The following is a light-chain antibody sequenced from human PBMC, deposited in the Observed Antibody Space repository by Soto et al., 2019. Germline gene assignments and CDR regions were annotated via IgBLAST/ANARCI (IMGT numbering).Light chain of an antibody. CDR1: QSAPSSN. Sequence: EFVLTQSPGTLSLSPGERATLSCRTSQSAPSSNLAWYQQKPGQAPRLLIYGASSRATGIPDRFSGSGSGTDFTLTITRLEPEDSAVYFCQQYTGPPTTFGQGTRLEIK. V-gene: IGKV3-20*01. CDR3: QQYTGPPTT. J-gene: IGKJ5*01. CDR2: GAS.